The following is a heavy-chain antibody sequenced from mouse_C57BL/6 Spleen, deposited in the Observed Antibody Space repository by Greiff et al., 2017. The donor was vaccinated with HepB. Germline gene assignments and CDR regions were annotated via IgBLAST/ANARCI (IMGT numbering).Heavy chain of an antibody. CDR2: ILPGSGST. V-gene: IGHV1-9*01. CDR1: GYTFTGYW. Sequence: QVQLQQSGAELMKPGASVKLSCKATGYTFTGYWIEWVKQRPGHGLEWIGEILPGSGSTNYNEKFKGKATFTADTSSNTAYMQLSSLTTEDSDIYYCARKDSSGYWFAYWGQGTLVTVSA. D-gene: IGHD3-2*02. CDR3: ARKDSSGYWFAY. J-gene: IGHJ3*01.